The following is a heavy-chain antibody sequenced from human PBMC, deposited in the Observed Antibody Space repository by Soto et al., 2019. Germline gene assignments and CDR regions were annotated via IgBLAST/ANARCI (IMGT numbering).Heavy chain of an antibody. D-gene: IGHD3-10*01. V-gene: IGHV3-33*06. CDR2: IWYDGSNK. CDR3: AKARHGSGTYSYFDY. CDR1: GFTFSSCA. J-gene: IGHJ4*02. Sequence: QVQLVESGGGVVQPGRSLRLSCAASGFTFSSCAMHWVRQTPGNGLEWVAVIWYDGSNKNYADSVKGRFTIARDNSKNMLYLQMNSLRTEDTAVYYCAKARHGSGTYSYFDYWGQGILVTVSS.